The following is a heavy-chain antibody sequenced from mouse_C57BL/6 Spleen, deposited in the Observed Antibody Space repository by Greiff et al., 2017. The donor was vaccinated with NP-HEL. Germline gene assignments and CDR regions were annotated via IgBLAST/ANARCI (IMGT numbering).Heavy chain of an antibody. Sequence: VKLQQSGPELVKPGASVKISCKASGYAFSSSWMNWVKQRPGKGLEWIGRIYPGDGDTNYNGKFKGKATLTADKSSSTAYMQLSSLTSEDSAVYFCARPVVGPMDYWGQGTSVTVSS. V-gene: IGHV1-82*01. CDR2: IYPGDGDT. CDR3: ARPVVGPMDY. J-gene: IGHJ4*01. D-gene: IGHD1-1*01. CDR1: GYAFSSSW.